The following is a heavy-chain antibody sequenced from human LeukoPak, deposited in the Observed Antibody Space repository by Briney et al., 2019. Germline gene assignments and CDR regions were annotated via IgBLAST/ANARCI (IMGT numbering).Heavy chain of an antibody. CDR3: ARALRDVVVPAARGYGMDV. Sequence: SETLSLTCAVYGGSFSGSYWSWIRQPPGKGLEWMGEINHSGSTNYNPSLKSRVTISVDTSKNQFSLKLSSVTAADTAVYYCARALRDVVVPAARGYGMDVWGKGTTVTVSS. CDR1: GGSFSGSY. V-gene: IGHV4-34*01. CDR2: INHSGST. J-gene: IGHJ6*04. D-gene: IGHD2-2*01.